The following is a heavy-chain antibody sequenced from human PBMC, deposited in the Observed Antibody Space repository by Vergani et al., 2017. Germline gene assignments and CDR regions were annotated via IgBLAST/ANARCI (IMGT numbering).Heavy chain of an antibody. CDR2: IKSTFDRGTT. J-gene: IGHJ6*02. CDR1: GFSFRNAW. CDR3: TTDPRYCCDGSCYPLRDHHYLGMVV. D-gene: IGHD1-14*01. Sequence: EVQLVESGGGLVKPGGSLRLSCVASGFSFRNAWMNWVRRTPGKGLEWVGRIKSTFDRGTTDYAAAVKGRFTISRDDSKNTLFLQMNGLKTEDIGVYYCTTDPRYCCDGSCYPLRDHHYLGMVVCRQGSTVTDSS. V-gene: IGHV3-15*07.